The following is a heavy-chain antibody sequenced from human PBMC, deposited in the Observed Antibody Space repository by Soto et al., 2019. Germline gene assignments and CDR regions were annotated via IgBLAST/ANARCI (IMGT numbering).Heavy chain of an antibody. CDR2: IYYSGST. J-gene: IGHJ4*02. CDR3: ARVRDWNYFDY. CDR1: GCSISSYY. D-gene: IGHD1-1*01. Sequence: SETLSLTCTVSGCSISSYYWSWIRQPPGKGLEWIGYIYYSGSTNYNPSLKSRVTISVDTSKNQFSLKLSSVTAADTAVYYCARVRDWNYFDYWGQGTLVTVSS. V-gene: IGHV4-59*01.